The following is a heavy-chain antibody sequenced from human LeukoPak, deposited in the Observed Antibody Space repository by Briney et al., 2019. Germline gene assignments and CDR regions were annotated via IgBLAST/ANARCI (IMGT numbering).Heavy chain of an antibody. J-gene: IGHJ4*02. Sequence: GGSLRLSCAASGFTFSDYYMSWIRQAPGKGLEWVSYISSSGSTIYYADSVKGRFTISRDNAKNSLYLQMNSLRAEDTAVYYCAREAFYYGSGSYYNVARGYFDYWGQGTLVTVSS. V-gene: IGHV3-11*01. CDR3: AREAFYYGSGSYYNVARGYFDY. D-gene: IGHD3-10*01. CDR1: GFTFSDYY. CDR2: ISSSGSTI.